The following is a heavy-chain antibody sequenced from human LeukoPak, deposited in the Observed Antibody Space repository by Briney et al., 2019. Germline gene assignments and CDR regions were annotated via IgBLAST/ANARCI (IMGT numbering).Heavy chain of an antibody. D-gene: IGHD6-19*01. V-gene: IGHV3-11*01. CDR1: GFTVSSNY. Sequence: GGSLRLSCAASGFTVSSNYMSWVRQAPGKGLEWISYISRSGDTLYYADSVEGRFTISRDNAKNSLFLQMNSLRADDTAVYYCARGITSSSGWYGDDAFDIWGQGTMVTVSS. CDR3: ARGITSSSGWYGDDAFDI. J-gene: IGHJ3*02. CDR2: ISRSGDTL.